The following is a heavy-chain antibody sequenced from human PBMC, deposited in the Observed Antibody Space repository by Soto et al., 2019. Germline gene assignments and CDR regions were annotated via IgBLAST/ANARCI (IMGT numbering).Heavy chain of an antibody. J-gene: IGHJ4*02. CDR2: IAAGNGNT. D-gene: IGHD2-21*01. Sequence: QVQIVQSGAEVKKPGASVTVSCKTSGYTFTDFAIHWVRQAPGQRLEWMGWIAAGNGNTKYSQKFHDRVTITRDTSATTAFMELTGLRSEDTAVYYCAKGSRLWTPNYWGQGTLVTVSS. V-gene: IGHV1-3*01. CDR3: AKGSRLWTPNY. CDR1: GYTFTDFA.